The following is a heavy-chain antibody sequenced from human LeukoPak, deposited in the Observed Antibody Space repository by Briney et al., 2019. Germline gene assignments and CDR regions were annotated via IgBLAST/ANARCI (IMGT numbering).Heavy chain of an antibody. CDR2: ISWNSGSI. V-gene: IGHV3-9*01. J-gene: IGHJ3*02. CDR3: AKERMRLRYFEDAFDI. D-gene: IGHD3-9*01. Sequence: GGSLRLSCAASGFTFDDYAMHWVRQAPGKGLEWVSGISWNSGSIGYADSVKGRFTISRDNAKNSLYLQMNSLRAEDTALYYCAKERMRLRYFEDAFDIWGQGTMVTVSS. CDR1: GFTFDDYA.